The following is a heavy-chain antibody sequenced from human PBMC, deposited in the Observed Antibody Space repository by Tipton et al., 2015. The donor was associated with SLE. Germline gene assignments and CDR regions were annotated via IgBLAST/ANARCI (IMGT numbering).Heavy chain of an antibody. CDR3: ARHLRPYSSYDAFDI. CDR1: GYSFTSYW. Sequence: VQLVQSGPEVKKPGESLKISCKGSGYSFTSYWIGWVRQMPGKGLEWMGIIYPDDSDTRYSPSFQGQVSISADKSISTAYLQWSSLKASDTAMYYCARHLRPYSSYDAFDIWGQGTMVTVSS. J-gene: IGHJ3*02. D-gene: IGHD6-6*01. V-gene: IGHV5-51*01. CDR2: IYPDDSDT.